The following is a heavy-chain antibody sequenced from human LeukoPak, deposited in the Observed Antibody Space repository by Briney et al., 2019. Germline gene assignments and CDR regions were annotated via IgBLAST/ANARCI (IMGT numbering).Heavy chain of an antibody. CDR3: AKHTTMDHFDY. CDR2: IFYSGST. D-gene: IGHD5-18*01. CDR1: GGSISGYY. Sequence: SETLSLTCTVSGGSISGYYWSWIRQPPGKGLEWIGYIFYSGSTNYNPSLKSRVSISVDTSKNQFSLRLSSVTAADTAVYYCAKHTTMDHFDYLGQGTLVAVSS. J-gene: IGHJ4*02. V-gene: IGHV4-59*08.